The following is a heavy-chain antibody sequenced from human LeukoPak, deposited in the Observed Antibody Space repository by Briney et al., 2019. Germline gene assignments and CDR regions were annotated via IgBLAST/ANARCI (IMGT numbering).Heavy chain of an antibody. J-gene: IGHJ5*02. CDR3: ARGGRYCSGGSCYLNWFDP. D-gene: IGHD2-15*01. V-gene: IGHV3-30*04. Sequence: GGSLRLSCAASGFTFSSYAMHWVRQAPGKGLEWVAVISYDGSNKYYADSVKGRFTISRGNSKNTLYLQMNSLRAEDTAVYYCARGGRYCSGGSCYLNWFDPWGQGTLVTVSS. CDR1: GFTFSSYA. CDR2: ISYDGSNK.